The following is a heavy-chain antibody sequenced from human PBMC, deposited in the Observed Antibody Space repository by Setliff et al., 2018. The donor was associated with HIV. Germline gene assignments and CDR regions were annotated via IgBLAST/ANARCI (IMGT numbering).Heavy chain of an antibody. CDR2: IYFTGSS. CDR3: ARIQMAYAAFDV. V-gene: IGHV4-59*01. D-gene: IGHD4-17*01. CDR1: GGSISTYY. J-gene: IGHJ3*01. Sequence: SETLSLTCTVSGGSISTYYWSWIRQPPGKGLEWIGSIYFTGSSDNNPSLKSRVTLSVDTSKHQFSLKLSSVTAADTAVYYCARIQMAYAAFDVWGQGTMVTVSS.